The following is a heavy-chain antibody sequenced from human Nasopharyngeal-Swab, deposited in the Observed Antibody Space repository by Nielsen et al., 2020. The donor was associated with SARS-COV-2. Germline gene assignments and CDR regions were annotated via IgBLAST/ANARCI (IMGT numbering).Heavy chain of an antibody. J-gene: IGHJ3*02. CDR3: ARGYSGYDDAFDI. V-gene: IGHV3-30*07. Sequence: DSVKGRFTISRDNSKNTLYLQMNSLRAEDTAVFYCARGYSGYDDAFDIWSQGTMVTVSS. D-gene: IGHD5-12*01.